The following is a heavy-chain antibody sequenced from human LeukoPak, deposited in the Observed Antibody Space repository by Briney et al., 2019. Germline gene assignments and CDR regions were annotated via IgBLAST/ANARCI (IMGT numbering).Heavy chain of an antibody. V-gene: IGHV1-2*02. Sequence: GASVKVSCKASGYTFTGYYMHWVRQAPGQGLEWMGWINPNSGGTNYAQKFQGRVTMTRDTSINTAYMELSRLRSDDTAVYYCAKRGPTMVRGTPLDYWGQGTLVTVSS. CDR2: INPNSGGT. CDR3: AKRGPTMVRGTPLDY. D-gene: IGHD3-10*01. J-gene: IGHJ4*02. CDR1: GYTFTGYY.